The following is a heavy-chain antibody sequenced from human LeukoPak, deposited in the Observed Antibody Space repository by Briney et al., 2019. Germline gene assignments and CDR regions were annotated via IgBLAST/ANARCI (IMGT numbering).Heavy chain of an antibody. V-gene: IGHV4-39*01. J-gene: IGHJ3*02. CDR3: ARVATYYDSSGSLQVGAFDI. CDR2: IYYSGST. D-gene: IGHD3-22*01. Sequence: SETLSLTCTVSGGSISSSSYYWGWIRQPPGKGLEWIGSIYYSGSTYYNPSLKSRVTISVDTSKNQFSLKLSSVTAADTAVYYCARVATYYDSSGSLQVGAFDIWGQGTMVTVSS. CDR1: GGSISSSSYY.